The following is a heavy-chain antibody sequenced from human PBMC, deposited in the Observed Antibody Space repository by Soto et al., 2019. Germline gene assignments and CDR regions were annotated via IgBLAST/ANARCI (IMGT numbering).Heavy chain of an antibody. Sequence: EVKLLESGGGLVQPGESLRLSCAASGFRFWAYSMSWVRQAPGPGLEWVSGISGDGSATTYSDSLKGRFTVSRDNSKDTLFLQMNTLRVEDTVVYYCAKARLYDNNDYHRDGFDVWGPGTAVTVS. CDR2: ISGDGSAT. D-gene: IGHD5-12*01. J-gene: IGHJ3*01. V-gene: IGHV3-23*01. CDR1: GFRFWAYS. CDR3: AKARLYDNNDYHRDGFDV.